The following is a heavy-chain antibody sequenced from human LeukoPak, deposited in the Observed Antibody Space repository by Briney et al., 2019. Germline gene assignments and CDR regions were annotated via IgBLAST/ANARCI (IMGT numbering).Heavy chain of an antibody. Sequence: GGSLRLSCAASGFSFFSYAMSWVRQAPGKGLEWVSAISASGGGTYYADSVKGRFTISRDNSKNTLYLQMNSLRAEDTAVYYCARGGPSGSVDYWGQGTLVTVSS. CDR2: ISASGGGT. CDR1: GFSFFSYA. V-gene: IGHV3-23*01. D-gene: IGHD3-10*01. CDR3: ARGGPSGSVDY. J-gene: IGHJ4*02.